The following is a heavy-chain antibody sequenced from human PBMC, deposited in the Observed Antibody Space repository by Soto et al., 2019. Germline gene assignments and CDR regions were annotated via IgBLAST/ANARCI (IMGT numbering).Heavy chain of an antibody. J-gene: IGHJ4*02. Sequence: SVKVSCKASGGTFSSYTISWVRQAPGQGLEWMGRIIPILGIANYAQKFQGRVTITADKSTSTAYMELSSLRSEDTAVYYCARSENRNYCSSTSCPGNWGQGTLVTVS. D-gene: IGHD2-2*01. V-gene: IGHV1-69*02. CDR2: IIPILGIA. CDR1: GGTFSSYT. CDR3: ARSENRNYCSSTSCPGN.